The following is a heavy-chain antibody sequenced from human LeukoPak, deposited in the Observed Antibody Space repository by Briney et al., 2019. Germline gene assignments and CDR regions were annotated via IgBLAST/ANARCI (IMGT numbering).Heavy chain of an antibody. CDR3: ARDPRYCSGGSCYHY. V-gene: IGHV3-7*03. CDR2: IKQDGSEK. J-gene: IGHJ4*02. Sequence: GGSLRLSCAASGFTFSSYWMSWVRQAPGKGLEWVANIKQDGSEKYYVDSVKGRFIISRDNARNSLYLQMNSLRADDTAVYYCARDPRYCSGGSCYHYWGQGTLVTVSS. CDR1: GFTFSSYW. D-gene: IGHD2-15*01.